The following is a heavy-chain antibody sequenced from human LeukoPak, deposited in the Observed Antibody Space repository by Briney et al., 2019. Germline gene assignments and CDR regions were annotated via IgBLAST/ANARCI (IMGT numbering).Heavy chain of an antibody. CDR1: GGSISSSSYY. CDR3: ARDRRELRWFDP. J-gene: IGHJ5*02. CDR2: IYYSGST. V-gene: IGHV4-39*07. Sequence: SETLSLTCTVSGGSISSSSYYWGWIRQPPGKGLEWIGGIYYSGSTYYNPSLKSRVTISVDTSKNQFSLKLSSVTAADTAVYYCARDRRELRWFDPWGQGTLVTVSS. D-gene: IGHD1-26*01.